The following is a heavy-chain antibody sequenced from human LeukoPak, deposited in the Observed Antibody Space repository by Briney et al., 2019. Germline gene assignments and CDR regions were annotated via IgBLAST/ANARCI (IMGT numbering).Heavy chain of an antibody. V-gene: IGHV3-53*01. Sequence: PGRSLRLSCAASGFTVSNIYMSWVRQAPGTGLEWVSIIHSGGITHYADSVKGRFTISRDNSKNTLYLQMNSLRAEDTAVYYCVRDRGIASTGGYGMDVWGQGTTVTVSS. D-gene: IGHD6-13*01. CDR2: IHSGGIT. CDR3: VRDRGIASTGGYGMDV. J-gene: IGHJ6*02. CDR1: GFTVSNIY.